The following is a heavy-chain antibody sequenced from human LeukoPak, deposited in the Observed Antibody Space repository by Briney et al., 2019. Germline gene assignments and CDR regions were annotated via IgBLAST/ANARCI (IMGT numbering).Heavy chain of an antibody. J-gene: IGHJ3*02. CDR1: GFTFSRHW. Sequence: GGSLRLSCAVSGFTFSRHWISWVRQAPGKGLEWVANIKQGGSEKYYVDSVKGRFTISRDNAKNSLYLQMKSLRAEDTAVYYCARDNMVRGVIGAFDIWGQGTMVTVSS. CDR3: ARDNMVRGVIGAFDI. V-gene: IGHV3-7*01. CDR2: IKQGGSEK. D-gene: IGHD3-10*01.